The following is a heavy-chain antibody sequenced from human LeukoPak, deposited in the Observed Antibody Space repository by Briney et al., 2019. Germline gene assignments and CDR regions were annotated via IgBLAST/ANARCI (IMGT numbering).Heavy chain of an antibody. J-gene: IGHJ1*01. Sequence: GGSLRLSCAASGFTFSSYEMNWVRQAPGKGLEWVSYIGSSGSTIYYADSVKGRFTISRDNAKNSLYLQMNSLRAEDTAVYYCARDLPIAVEHWGQGTLVTVSS. CDR1: GFTFSSYE. V-gene: IGHV3-48*03. D-gene: IGHD6-19*01. CDR2: IGSSGSTI. CDR3: ARDLPIAVEH.